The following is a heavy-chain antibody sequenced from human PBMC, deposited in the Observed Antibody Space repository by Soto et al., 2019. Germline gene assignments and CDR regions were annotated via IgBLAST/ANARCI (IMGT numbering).Heavy chain of an antibody. D-gene: IGHD3-10*01. CDR3: ARNQDVLLWFGVRNWFDP. CDR2: IYYSGST. CDR1: GGSISSGGYY. Sequence: QVQLQESGPGLVKPSQTLSLTCTVSGGSISSGGYYWSWIRQHPGKGLEWIGYIYYSGSTYYNPSLKSRVTISVDTSKNQFSLKLSSVTAADTAVYYCARNQDVLLWFGVRNWFDPWGQGTLVTVSS. V-gene: IGHV4-31*03. J-gene: IGHJ5*02.